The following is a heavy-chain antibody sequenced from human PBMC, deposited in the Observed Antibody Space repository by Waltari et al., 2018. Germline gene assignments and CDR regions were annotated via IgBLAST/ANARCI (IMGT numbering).Heavy chain of an antibody. CDR3: ARLAPRTYRSPVPGRHYYYGMDV. Sequence: EEQLLESGGGLVQPGDSLRLSCAGSGFRFSNYWLNWVRQAQGQGLVWVERIGNDETSISYADSVKGRFTISRDNAKNTVYLQMKRLRVEDTAVYYCARLAPRTYRSPVPGRHYYYGMDVWGQGTTVTVSS. CDR1: GFRFSNYW. V-gene: IGHV3-74*01. CDR2: IGNDETSI. D-gene: IGHD3-10*01. J-gene: IGHJ6*02.